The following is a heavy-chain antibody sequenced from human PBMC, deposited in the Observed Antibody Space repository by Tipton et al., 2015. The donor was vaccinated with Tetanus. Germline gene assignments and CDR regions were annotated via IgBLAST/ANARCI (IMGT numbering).Heavy chain of an antibody. D-gene: IGHD3-10*01. CDR2: ISTTGNTI. J-gene: IGHJ4*02. Sequence: SLRLSCAASGFTLRTYSMNWVRQAPGKGPEWISYISTTGNTIYYADSVKGRFTISRDNTKNSLFLQMNNLGAEDTAVYYCAKDHLAPGLYFDSWGQGTLVTVSS. CDR3: AKDHLAPGLYFDS. CDR1: GFTLRTYS. V-gene: IGHV3-48*04.